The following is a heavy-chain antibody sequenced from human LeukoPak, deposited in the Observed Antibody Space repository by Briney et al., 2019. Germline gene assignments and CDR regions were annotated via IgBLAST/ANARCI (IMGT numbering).Heavy chain of an antibody. CDR3: ARGAAGEKGYFDY. CDR2: ISYDGSNK. J-gene: IGHJ4*02. V-gene: IGHV3-30-3*01. D-gene: IGHD7-27*01. CDR1: GYTFTSYY. Sequence: SCKASGYTFTSYYMHWVRQAPGKGLEWVAVISYDGSNKYYADSVKGRFTISRDNSKNTLYLQMNSLRAEDTAVYYCARGAAGEKGYFDYWGQGTLVTVSS.